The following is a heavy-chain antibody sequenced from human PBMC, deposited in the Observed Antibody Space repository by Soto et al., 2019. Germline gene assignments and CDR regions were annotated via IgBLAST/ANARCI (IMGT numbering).Heavy chain of an antibody. V-gene: IGHV4-59*01. J-gene: IGHJ4*02. CDR1: GGSISSYY. CDR3: ARLATRYYFDY. CDR2: IYYSGST. D-gene: IGHD1-1*01. Sequence: PSETLSLTCTVSGGSISSYYWSWIRQPPGKGLEWIGYIYYSGSTNYNPSLKSRVTIAVDTSKNQFSLKMSSVPAADTAVYYCARLATRYYFDYWGQGTLVTVSS.